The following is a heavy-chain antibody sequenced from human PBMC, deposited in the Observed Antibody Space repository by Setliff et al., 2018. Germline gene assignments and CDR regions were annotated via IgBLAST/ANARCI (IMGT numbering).Heavy chain of an antibody. J-gene: IGHJ3*02. CDR3: ASAGHSGSWFPFDAFHI. V-gene: IGHV3-21*01. D-gene: IGHD6-13*01. CDR2: ISSSSSYI. CDR1: GFTFSSYS. Sequence: GGSLRLSCAASGFTFSSYSMNWVRQAPGKGLEWVSSISSSSSYIYYADSVKGRFTISRDNAKNSLYLQMNSMRAEDTAVYYCASAGHSGSWFPFDAFHIWGQGTMVTVSS.